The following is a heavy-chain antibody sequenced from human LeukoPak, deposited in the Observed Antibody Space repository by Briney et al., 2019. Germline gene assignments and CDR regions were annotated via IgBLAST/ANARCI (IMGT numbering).Heavy chain of an antibody. J-gene: IGHJ5*02. CDR2: IYWDDDK. CDR3: AHIAYMAPPDP. D-gene: IGHD3-16*01. V-gene: IGHV2-5*02. Sequence: SGPTLVKPPQTLTLTCTFSGFSLRSSGVGVGSIRQPPGKALEWLALIYWDDDKRYSPSLKSRLTITMDTSKNQVVLTMTNMDPVDTATYYCAHIAYMAPPDPWGQGTLVTVSS. CDR1: GFSLRSSGVG.